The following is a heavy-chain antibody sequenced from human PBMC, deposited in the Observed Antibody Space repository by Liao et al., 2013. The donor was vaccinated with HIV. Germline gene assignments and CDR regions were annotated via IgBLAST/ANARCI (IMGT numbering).Heavy chain of an antibody. CDR3: ARGTIFGPDY. CDR1: GGSFSGYY. CDR2: INHSGST. V-gene: IGHV4-34*10. J-gene: IGHJ4*02. Sequence: QLQLQESGPGLVKPSETLSLTCAVYGGSFSGYYWSWIRQPPGKGLEWIGEINHSGSTNYNPSLKSRVTISVDTSKNQFSLKLSSVTAADTAVYYCARGTIFGPDYWGQGTLVTVSS. D-gene: IGHD3-3*01.